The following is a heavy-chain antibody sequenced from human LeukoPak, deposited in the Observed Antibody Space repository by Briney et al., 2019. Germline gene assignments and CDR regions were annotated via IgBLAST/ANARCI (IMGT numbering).Heavy chain of an antibody. V-gene: IGHV3-21*01. CDR1: GFTFTSYS. CDR2: ISSSSSYI. D-gene: IGHD6-13*01. CDR3: ARAIPGIAAAGTSDY. Sequence: GGSLRVSCAASGFTFTSYSMNWVRQARGKGLEWVSSISSSSSYIYYADSVKGRFTISRDNAKNSLYLQMSSLRAEDTAVYYCARAIPGIAAAGTSDYWGQGTLVTVSS. J-gene: IGHJ4*02.